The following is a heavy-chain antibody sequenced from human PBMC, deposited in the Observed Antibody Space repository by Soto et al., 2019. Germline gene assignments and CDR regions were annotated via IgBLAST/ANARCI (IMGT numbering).Heavy chain of an antibody. D-gene: IGHD2-2*02. Sequence: AASVKVSCKASGGTFSSYAISWVRQAPGQGLEWMGGIIPIFGTANYAQKFQGRVTITADKSTSTAYMELSSLRSEDTAVYYCARVYCSSTSCYTRHFDYWGQGTLVTVSS. V-gene: IGHV1-69*06. CDR2: IIPIFGTA. J-gene: IGHJ4*02. CDR1: GGTFSSYA. CDR3: ARVYCSSTSCYTRHFDY.